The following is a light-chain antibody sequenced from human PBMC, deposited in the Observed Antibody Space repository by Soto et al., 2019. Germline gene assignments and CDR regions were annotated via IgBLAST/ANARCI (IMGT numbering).Light chain of an antibody. CDR2: AAS. CDR3: RRYGSAPHT. Sequence: DIQMTQPPSPLSASVGDRVTITCRASQGITNYFAWYQQKPGKVPQLLIYAASTLQSGVPSRFSGSGSGTDFTLTISSVQPEDVATYYCRRYGSAPHTCGPGTKLEIK. J-gene: IGKJ2*01. CDR1: QGITNY. V-gene: IGKV1-27*01.